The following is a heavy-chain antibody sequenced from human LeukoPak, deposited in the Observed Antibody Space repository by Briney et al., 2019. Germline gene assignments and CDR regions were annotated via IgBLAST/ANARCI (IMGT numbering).Heavy chain of an antibody. J-gene: IGHJ6*03. D-gene: IGHD6-6*01. CDR3: ARTAARLLPPYYYCYYMDV. CDR1: GGTFSSYA. CDR2: IIPIFGTA. V-gene: IGHV1-69*06. Sequence: ASVKVSCKASGGTFSSYAISWVRQAPGQGLEWMGGIIPIFGTANYAQKFQGRVTITADKSTSTAYMELSSLRSEDTAVYYCARTAARLLPPYYYCYYMDVWGKGTTVTVSS.